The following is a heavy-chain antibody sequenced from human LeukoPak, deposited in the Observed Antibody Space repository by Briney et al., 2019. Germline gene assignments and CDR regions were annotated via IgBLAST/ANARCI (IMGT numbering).Heavy chain of an antibody. D-gene: IGHD3-10*01. CDR2: IWYDGSNK. V-gene: IGHV3-30*02. CDR3: AKDGGITLFDY. Sequence: GGSLRLSCAASGFTFSSYAMSWVHQAPGKGLEWVAVIWYDGSNKYYADSVKGRFTISRDNSKNTLYLQMNSLRAEDTAVYYCAKDGGITLFDYWGQGTLVTVSS. CDR1: GFTFSSYA. J-gene: IGHJ4*02.